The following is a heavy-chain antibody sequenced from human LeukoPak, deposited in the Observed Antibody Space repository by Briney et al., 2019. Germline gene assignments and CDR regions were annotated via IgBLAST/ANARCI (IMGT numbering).Heavy chain of an antibody. CDR3: ARHYYRSGSPFDY. V-gene: IGHV5-51*01. D-gene: IGHD3-10*01. J-gene: IGHJ4*02. CDR2: IYPGDSDT. CDR1: GYSFTSYW. Sequence: GESLKISCKGSGYSFTSYWIGWVRQMPGKGLEWMGIIYPGDSDTTYSPSFQGQVTISADKSIGTAYLQWSSLKASDTAMYYCARHYYRSGSPFDYWGQGTLVTVSS.